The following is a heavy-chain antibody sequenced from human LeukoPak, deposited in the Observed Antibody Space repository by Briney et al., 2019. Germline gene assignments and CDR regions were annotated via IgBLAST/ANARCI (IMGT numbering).Heavy chain of an antibody. D-gene: IGHD6-19*01. V-gene: IGHV3-7*01. CDR2: IKQDGSEA. CDR3: ARRQWRDAFDI. J-gene: IGHJ3*02. Sequence: GGSLRLSCAASGFTFSSYWMSWVRQVPGKGLEWVANIKQDGSEAYYVDSVKGRFTISRDNAKNSLYLQMNSLRDEDTAVYYCARRQWRDAFDIWGQGTVATVSS. CDR1: GFTFSSYW.